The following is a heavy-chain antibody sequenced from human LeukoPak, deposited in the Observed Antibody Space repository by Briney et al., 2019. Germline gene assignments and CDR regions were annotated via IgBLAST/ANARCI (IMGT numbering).Heavy chain of an antibody. V-gene: IGHV5-51*01. D-gene: IGHD3-22*01. J-gene: IGHJ5*02. Sequence: GESLEISCQGSGSSFTSYWFAWARQLPGKGLEWMGIFYPGDSDTRYSPSFQGQVAISADKSISTAYLQWSSLKASDTAMYYCARRRYDSSGYYGPGHNWFDPWGQGTLVTVSS. CDR3: ARRRYDSSGYYGPGHNWFDP. CDR2: FYPGDSDT. CDR1: GSSFTSYW.